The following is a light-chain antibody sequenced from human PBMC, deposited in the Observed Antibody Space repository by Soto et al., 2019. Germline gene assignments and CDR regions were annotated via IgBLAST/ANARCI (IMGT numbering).Light chain of an antibody. CDR2: GTS. CDR3: MQRIEFPLT. CDR1: QSVSSSY. Sequence: IVLTQSPGTLSLSPGERATLSCRASQSVSSSYFGWYQQKPGQAPRLLIYGTSSRATGIPDRFSGSGSGTDFTLTISRLEPEDFAVYYCMQRIEFPLTFGGGTKVDIK. J-gene: IGKJ4*01. V-gene: IGKV3-20*01.